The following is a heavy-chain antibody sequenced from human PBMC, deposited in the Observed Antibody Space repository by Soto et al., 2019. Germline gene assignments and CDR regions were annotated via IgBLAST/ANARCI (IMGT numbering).Heavy chain of an antibody. CDR2: IYYSGST. D-gene: IGHD3-3*01. CDR3: ARHATKDEFLSGYYTGMSALDI. V-gene: IGHV4-39*01. Sequence: QLQLPESGPGLVKPSETLSLTCTVSGGSISSSSYYWGWIRQPPGKGLEWIGSIYYSGSTYYNPSLKSRVTISVETSKNQFSLKLSSVTSADTAVYYWARHATKDEFLSGYYTGMSALDIGGQGTMVTVSS. CDR1: GGSISSSSYY. J-gene: IGHJ3*02.